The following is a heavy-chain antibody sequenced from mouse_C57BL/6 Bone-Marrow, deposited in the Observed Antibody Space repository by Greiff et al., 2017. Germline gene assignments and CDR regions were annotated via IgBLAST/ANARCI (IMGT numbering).Heavy chain of an antibody. Sequence: QVQLQQPGAELVKPGASVKMSCKASGYTFTSYWITWVKQRPGQGLEWIGDIYPGSGSTNYNEKFKSKATLTVDTSSSTAYMQLSSLTSEVSAVYSCSSSSVYSASSYYFDYWGPGTTLTVSS. D-gene: IGHD1-1*01. J-gene: IGHJ2*01. CDR1: GYTFTSYW. CDR2: IYPGSGST. V-gene: IGHV1-55*01. CDR3: SSSSVYSASSYYFDY.